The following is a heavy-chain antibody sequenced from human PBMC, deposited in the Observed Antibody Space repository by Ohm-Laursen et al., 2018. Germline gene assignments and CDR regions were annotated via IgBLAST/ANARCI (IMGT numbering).Heavy chain of an antibody. J-gene: IGHJ6*02. Sequence: SETLSLTCSVSGYSISSGYYWGWIRQPPGKGLEWIGSIYHSGSTYYNPSLKSRVTISVDTSKNQFSLKLRSVTAADTAVYYCARGGKRGGYYYYYGMDVWGQGTTVTVSS. V-gene: IGHV4-38-2*02. CDR2: IYHSGST. D-gene: IGHD1-14*01. CDR3: ARGGKRGGYYYYYGMDV. CDR1: GYSISSGYY.